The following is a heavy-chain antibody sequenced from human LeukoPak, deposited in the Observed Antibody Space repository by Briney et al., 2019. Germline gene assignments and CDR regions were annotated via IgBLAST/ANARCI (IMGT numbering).Heavy chain of an antibody. Sequence: SETLSLTCTISGGSISTYSWSWIRQPPGKGLEWIGYIYYSGSTNYNPSLKSRVTISVDTSKNQFSLQLTSVTAADTAVYYCASSLDFWGTMDVWGQGTTVTVSS. J-gene: IGHJ6*02. V-gene: IGHV4-59*08. CDR3: ASSLDFWGTMDV. CDR2: IYYSGST. D-gene: IGHD3-3*01. CDR1: GGSISTYS.